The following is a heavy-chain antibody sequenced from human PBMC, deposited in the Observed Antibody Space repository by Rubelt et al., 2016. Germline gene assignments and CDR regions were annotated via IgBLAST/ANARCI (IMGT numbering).Heavy chain of an antibody. CDR2: IYYSGST. V-gene: IGHV4-39*01. D-gene: IGHD3-22*01. CDR1: GGSISSSSYY. CDR3: ARTRRKMVVVIMGYDY. J-gene: IGHJ4*02. Sequence: QLQLQESGPGLVKPSETLSLTCTVSGGSISSSSYYWGWIRQPPGKGLEWIGSIYYSGSTYYNPVLKSRVTVSVDTSKNQFSLKLSSVTAADTAVYYCARTRRKMVVVIMGYDYWGQGTLVTVSS.